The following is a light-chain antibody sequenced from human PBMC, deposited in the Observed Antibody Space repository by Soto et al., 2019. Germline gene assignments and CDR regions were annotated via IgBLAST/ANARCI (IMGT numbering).Light chain of an antibody. V-gene: IGKV1-5*03. CDR1: QTISTW. CDR3: QQYKNYWT. Sequence: DIQMTQSPSALSASVGDRVTITCRASQTISTWLAWYQQKPGKAPNLLIYKASSLQSGVPSRFSGSGSGTEFTLTISSLQPEDFATYYCQQYKNYWTFGQGTKVEIK. CDR2: KAS. J-gene: IGKJ1*01.